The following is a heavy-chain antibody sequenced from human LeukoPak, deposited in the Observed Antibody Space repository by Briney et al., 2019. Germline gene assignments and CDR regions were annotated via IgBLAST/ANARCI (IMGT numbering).Heavy chain of an antibody. CDR1: GFTFSSYW. CDR2: INSDGSST. D-gene: IGHD6-13*01. V-gene: IGHV3-74*01. Sequence: PGGSLRLXCAASGFTFSSYWMHWGRPAPGKGLVWVSRINSDGSSTSYADSVKGRFTISRDNAKNTLYLQMNSLRAEDTAVYYCARENSGWYGAFDIWGQGTMVTVSS. CDR3: ARENSGWYGAFDI. J-gene: IGHJ3*02.